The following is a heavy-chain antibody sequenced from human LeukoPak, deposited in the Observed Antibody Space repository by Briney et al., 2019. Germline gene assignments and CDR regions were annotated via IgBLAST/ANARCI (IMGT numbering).Heavy chain of an antibody. D-gene: IGHD3-3*01. CDR2: ISWNRGTI. Sequence: GRSLRLSCAASGFTFDDYAMHWVRQAPGKGLEWVSGISWNRGTIGYADSVKRRFIISRDNAKNSLYLQMNSLRAEDTALYYCAKGYRGGFWSGYYFDYWGQGTLVTVSS. CDR3: AKGYRGGFWSGYYFDY. V-gene: IGHV3-9*01. CDR1: GFTFDDYA. J-gene: IGHJ4*02.